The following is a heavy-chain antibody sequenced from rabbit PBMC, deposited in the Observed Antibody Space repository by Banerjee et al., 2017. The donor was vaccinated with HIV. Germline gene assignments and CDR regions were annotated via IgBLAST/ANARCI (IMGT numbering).Heavy chain of an antibody. Sequence: QEHLVESGGGLVQPGGSLTLSCKASGFDFSSYYMSWVRQAPGKGLEWIAYIYPDYGSTDYASWVNGRFTISLDNAQNTVFLQLTSLTAADTATYFCARDGAGGSYFALWGQGTLVTVS. V-gene: IGHV1S47*01. CDR3: ARDGAGGSYFAL. CDR1: GFDFSSYY. J-gene: IGHJ4*01. D-gene: IGHD8-1*01. CDR2: IYPDYGST.